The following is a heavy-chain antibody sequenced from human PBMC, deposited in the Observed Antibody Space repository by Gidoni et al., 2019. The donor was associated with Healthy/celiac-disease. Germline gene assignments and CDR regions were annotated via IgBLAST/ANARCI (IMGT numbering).Heavy chain of an antibody. V-gene: IGHV1-2*06. CDR3: ARDSLGRGGSVVVIATDAFDI. Sequence: QVQLVQSGAEVKKPGASVKVSCKASGYPFTGYYMHWVRQAPGQGLEWMGRINPNSGGTNYAQKFQGRVTMTRDTSISTAYMELSRLRSDDTAVYYCARDSLGRGGSVVVIATDAFDIWGQGTMVTVSS. CDR2: INPNSGGT. D-gene: IGHD2-21*01. J-gene: IGHJ3*02. CDR1: GYPFTGYY.